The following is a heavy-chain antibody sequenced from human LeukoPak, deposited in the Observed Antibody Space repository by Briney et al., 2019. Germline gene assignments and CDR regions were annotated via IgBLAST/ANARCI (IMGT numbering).Heavy chain of an antibody. J-gene: IGHJ4*02. CDR2: IKSITDGGTT. D-gene: IGHD3-22*01. CDR1: GFTFSNTW. CDR3: TTNIRDSSAWADY. Sequence: GGSLRLSCAASGFTFSNTWMSWVRQAPGKGLEWIGRIKSITDGGTTDYGTPVKGRFTISRDDSKNTLYLQMSSLKTEDTAVYYCTTNIRDSSAWADYWGQGTLVTVSS. V-gene: IGHV3-15*01.